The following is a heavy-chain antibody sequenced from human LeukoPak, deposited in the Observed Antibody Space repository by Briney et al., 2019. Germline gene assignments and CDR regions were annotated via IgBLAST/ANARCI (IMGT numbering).Heavy chain of an antibody. CDR1: GGSISSSSYY. V-gene: IGHV4-39*01. D-gene: IGHD6-6*01. J-gene: IGHJ4*02. CDR2: IYYSGST. Sequence: SETLSLTCTVSGGSISSSSYYWGWIRQPPGKGLEWIGSIYYSGSTYYNPSLKSRVTISVDTSKNQFSLKLSSVTAADTAVYYCARRRSSSSVDFDYWGQGTLVTVSS. CDR3: ARRRSSSSVDFDY.